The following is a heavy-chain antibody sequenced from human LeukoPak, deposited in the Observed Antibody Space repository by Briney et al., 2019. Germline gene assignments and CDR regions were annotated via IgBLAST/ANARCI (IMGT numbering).Heavy chain of an antibody. Sequence: SETLSLTCTVSGASISSYYWSWIRQPAGKGLEWIGHIHISGSTNYNPSLKSRVIMSLDTSKNQFSLKLNSVTAADTAVYYCARGYCGRTTCYKEMATILPDYWGQGTLVTVSS. CDR1: GASISSYY. D-gene: IGHD2-2*02. CDR3: ARGYCGRTTCYKEMATILPDY. J-gene: IGHJ4*02. V-gene: IGHV4-4*07. CDR2: IHISGST.